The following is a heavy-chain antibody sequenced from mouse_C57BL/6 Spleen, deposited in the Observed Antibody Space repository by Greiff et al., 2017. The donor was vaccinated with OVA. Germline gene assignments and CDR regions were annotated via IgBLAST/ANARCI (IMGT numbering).Heavy chain of an antibody. D-gene: IGHD3-2*02. CDR3: TRGQGEAY. J-gene: IGHJ3*01. CDR2: IDPETGGT. CDR1: GYTFTDYE. Sequence: QVQLKQSGAELVRPGASVTLSCKASGYTFTDYEMHWVKQTPVHGLEWIGAIDPETGGTAYNQKFKGKAILTADKSSSTAYMELRSLTSEDSAVYYCTRGQGEAYWGQGTLVTVSA. V-gene: IGHV1-15*01.